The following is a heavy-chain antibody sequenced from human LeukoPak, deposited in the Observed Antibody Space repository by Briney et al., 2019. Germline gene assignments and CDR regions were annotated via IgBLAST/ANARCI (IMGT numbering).Heavy chain of an antibody. CDR2: IYSGGST. J-gene: IGHJ4*02. CDR3: ARLYSSGYTDY. Sequence: AGGSLRLSCAASGFTVSSNYMSWVRQAPGKGLEWVSVIYSGGSTYYADSVKGRLTISRDNSKNTLYLQMNSLRAEDTAVYYCARLYSSGYTDYWGQGTLVTVSS. CDR1: GFTVSSNY. V-gene: IGHV3-66*01. D-gene: IGHD6-19*01.